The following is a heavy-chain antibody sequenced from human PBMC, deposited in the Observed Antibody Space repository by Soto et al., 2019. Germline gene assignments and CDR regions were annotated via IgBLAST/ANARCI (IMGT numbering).Heavy chain of an antibody. D-gene: IGHD6-13*01. CDR2: ISAYNGNT. CDR3: ARDSGSWPLSDY. J-gene: IGHJ4*02. CDR1: GGTFSIYG. Sequence: ASVKVSCTASGGTFSIYGISWVRQAPGQGLEWMGWISAYNGNTNYAQKLQGRVTMTTDTSTSTAYMELRSLRSDDTAVYYCARDSGSWPLSDYWGQGTLVTVSS. V-gene: IGHV1-18*01.